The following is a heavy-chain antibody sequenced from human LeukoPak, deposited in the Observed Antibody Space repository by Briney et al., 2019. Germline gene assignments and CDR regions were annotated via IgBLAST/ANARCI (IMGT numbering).Heavy chain of an antibody. CDR2: IGTAGDT. Sequence: GGSLRLSCAASGFTFSSYDMHWVRQDTGKGLEWVSAIGTAGDTYYPGSVKVRFTISSENAKNSLYLQMNSLRAGDTAVYYCARVGYSTGSYDYWGQGPLVTVSS. D-gene: IGHD2-8*02. J-gene: IGHJ4*02. CDR3: ARVGYSTGSYDY. CDR1: GFTFSSYD. V-gene: IGHV3-13*01.